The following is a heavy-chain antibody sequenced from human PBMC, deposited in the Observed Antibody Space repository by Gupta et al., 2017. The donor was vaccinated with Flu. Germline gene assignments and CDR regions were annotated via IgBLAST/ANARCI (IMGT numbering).Heavy chain of an antibody. CDR1: GFTFSSYA. V-gene: IGHV3-23*01. J-gene: IGHJ1*01. Sequence: EVQLLESGGGLVQPGGSLRLSCAASGFTFSSYAMSWVRQAPGKGLEWVSAISGSGGSTYYADSVKGRFTISRDNSKNTLYLQMNSLRAEDTAVYYCAKDPVNSSGWNAEYFQHWGQGTLVTVSS. CDR2: ISGSGGST. CDR3: AKDPVNSSGWNAEYFQH. D-gene: IGHD6-19*01.